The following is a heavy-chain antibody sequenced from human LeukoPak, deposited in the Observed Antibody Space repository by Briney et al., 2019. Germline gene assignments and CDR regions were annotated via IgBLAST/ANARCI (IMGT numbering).Heavy chain of an antibody. Sequence: PGGSLRLSCAASGFTFSDFYMSWIRQAPGKGLEWISFINTSDTTIHYADSVKGRFTVSRDNAKNSLFLQMDSLRVEDTAVYYCARGELGRTAPYFDYWGQGTLVTVSS. V-gene: IGHV3-11*01. CDR3: ARGELGRTAPYFDY. D-gene: IGHD1-7*01. CDR1: GFTFSDFY. CDR2: INTSDTTI. J-gene: IGHJ4*02.